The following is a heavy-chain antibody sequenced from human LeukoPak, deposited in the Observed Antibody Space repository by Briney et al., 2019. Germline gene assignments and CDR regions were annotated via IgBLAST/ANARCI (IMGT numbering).Heavy chain of an antibody. J-gene: IGHJ2*01. CDR2: ISAYNGNT. V-gene: IGHV1-18*01. Sequence: ASVKVSCKASGYTFTSYGISWVRQAPGQGLEWMGWISAYNGNTNYAQKLQGRVTMTTDTSTSTAYMELRSLRSDDTAVYYCARSENWGEDDWYFDLWGRGTLVTVSS. CDR3: ARSENWGEDDWYFDL. CDR1: GYTFTSYG. D-gene: IGHD7-27*01.